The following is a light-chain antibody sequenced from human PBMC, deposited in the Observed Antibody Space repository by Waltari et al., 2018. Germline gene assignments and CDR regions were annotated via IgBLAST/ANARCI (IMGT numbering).Light chain of an antibody. CDR3: MQALQTPLT. J-gene: IGKJ4*01. CDR2: LGS. Sequence: DIVMTQSPLSLPVTPGAPASISCSSSQSLLHSNGYYYLHWYLQKPGQSPQLLIHLGSNRASGVPDRFSGSGSGTDFTLKISRVEAEDVGVYYCMQALQTPLTFSGGTKVEIK. V-gene: IGKV2-28*01. CDR1: QSLLHSNGYYY.